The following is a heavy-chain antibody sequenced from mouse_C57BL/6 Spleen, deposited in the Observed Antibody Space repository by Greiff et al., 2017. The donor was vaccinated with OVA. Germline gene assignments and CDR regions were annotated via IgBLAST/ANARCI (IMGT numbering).Heavy chain of an antibody. J-gene: IGHJ2*01. CDR2: IDPSDSYT. CDR1: GYTFTSYW. CDR3: ARKLGRYYFDD. V-gene: IGHV1-69*01. Sequence: QVHVKQPGAELVMPGASVKLSCKASGYTFTSYWMHWVKQRPGQGLEWIGEIDPSDSYTNYNQKFKGKSTLTVDKSSSTAYMQLSSLTSEDSAVYYCARKLGRYYFDDWGQGTTLTVSS. D-gene: IGHD4-1*01.